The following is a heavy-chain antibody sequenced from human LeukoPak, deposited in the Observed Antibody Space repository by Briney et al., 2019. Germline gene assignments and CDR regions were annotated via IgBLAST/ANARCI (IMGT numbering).Heavy chain of an antibody. Sequence: SETLSLTCTVSGGSISSGDYYWSWIRQPPGKGLEWIGYTYYSGSTYYNPSLKSRATISVDTSKNQFSLKLTSVTAADTAVYYCARPYYYNSRIDPWGQGTLVTVSS. V-gene: IGHV4-30-4*01. CDR2: TYYSGST. CDR1: GGSISSGDYY. D-gene: IGHD3-22*01. CDR3: ARPYYYNSRIDP. J-gene: IGHJ5*02.